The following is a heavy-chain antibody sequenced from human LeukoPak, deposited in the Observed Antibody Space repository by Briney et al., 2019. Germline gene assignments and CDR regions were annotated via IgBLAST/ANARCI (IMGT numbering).Heavy chain of an antibody. J-gene: IGHJ4*02. V-gene: IGHV3-23*01. CDR1: GFTLSSYG. CDR3: ARSTVAHDY. CDR2: ISGSGGST. D-gene: IGHD4-23*01. Sequence: GGSLRLSCAASGFTLSSYGMSWVRQAPGKGLEWVSAISGSGGSTYYADSVKGRFTISRDNAKNSLYLQMNSLRAEDTAVYYCARSTVAHDYWGQGTLVTVSS.